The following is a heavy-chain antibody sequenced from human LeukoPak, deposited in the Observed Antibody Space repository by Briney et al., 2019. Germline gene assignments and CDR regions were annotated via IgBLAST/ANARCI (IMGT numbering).Heavy chain of an antibody. CDR1: GDSIRGYN. Sequence: PSETLSLTCTVPGDSIRGYNWSWIRQPAGRGLEWIGRVYTNGATNYNPSLESRVTMSVDTSKNQISLKLTSVTAADTAVYYCASCSKTFYSTDVWGKGTTVTVSS. J-gene: IGHJ6*03. CDR2: VYTNGAT. CDR3: ASCSKTFYSTDV. V-gene: IGHV4-4*07. D-gene: IGHD2-21*01.